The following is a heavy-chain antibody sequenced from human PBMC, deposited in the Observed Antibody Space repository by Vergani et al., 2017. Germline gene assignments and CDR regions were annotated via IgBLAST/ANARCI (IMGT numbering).Heavy chain of an antibody. V-gene: IGHV1-8*01. CDR3: ARVGYCSSTSCYDYYYMDV. D-gene: IGHD2-2*01. Sequence: QVQLVQSGAEVKKPGASVKVSCKASGYTFTSYDINWVRQATGQGLEWMGWMNPNSGNTGYAQKFQGRVTMTRNTSISTAYMELSSLRSEDTAVYYCARVGYCSSTSCYDYYYMDVWGKGTTVTVSS. CDR1: GYTFTSYD. CDR2: MNPNSGNT. J-gene: IGHJ6*03.